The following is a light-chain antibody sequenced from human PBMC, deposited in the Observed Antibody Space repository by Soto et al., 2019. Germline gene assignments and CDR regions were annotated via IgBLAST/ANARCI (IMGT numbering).Light chain of an antibody. CDR1: QSLLHITGETF. J-gene: IGKJ5*01. V-gene: IGKV2D-29*02. Sequence: DVVMTQTPLSLSVAPGQPASISCKSSQSLLHITGETFLFWYPQKPGQSPQLLIYEVSTRVSGVPDRFSGSGSGTDFTLAISRVETDDVGIYYCMQSTQLPPTFGQGTRLEIK. CDR2: EVS. CDR3: MQSTQLPPT.